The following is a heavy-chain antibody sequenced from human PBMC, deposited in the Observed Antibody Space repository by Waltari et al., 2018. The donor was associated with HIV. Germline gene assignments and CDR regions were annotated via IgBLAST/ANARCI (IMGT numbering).Heavy chain of an antibody. Sequence: QVQLVQSGAEVKKPGASVKVSCKASGYIFTGYYMHWVRQAPGQGLEWIGGINPNRGGTNYAQKFQGRVTMTRDMSITTAYMGLSRLRSDDTAVYYCARDRAGPGYWGQGTLVTVSS. J-gene: IGHJ4*02. CDR3: ARDRAGPGY. D-gene: IGHD3-10*01. CDR1: GYIFTGYY. CDR2: INPNRGGT. V-gene: IGHV1-2*02.